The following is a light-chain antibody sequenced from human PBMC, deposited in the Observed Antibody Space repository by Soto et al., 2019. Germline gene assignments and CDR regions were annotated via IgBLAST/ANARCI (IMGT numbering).Light chain of an antibody. Sequence: DIQSTPSPSFLSASVGYIFTITCRASQGISSYLAWYQQKPGKAPKLLIYDVSTLESGVPSRFSGSGSGTEFTLTISSLQPDDFATYYCQQYESYSPLTCGGGNTGAIK. CDR1: QGISSY. J-gene: IGKJ4*01. V-gene: IGKV1-9*01. CDR3: QQYESYSPLT. CDR2: DVS.